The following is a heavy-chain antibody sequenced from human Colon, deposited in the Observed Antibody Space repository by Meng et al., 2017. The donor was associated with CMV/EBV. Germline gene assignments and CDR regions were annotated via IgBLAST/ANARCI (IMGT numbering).Heavy chain of an antibody. CDR2: MNANSGNT. CDR3: ARGGGTGWFDP. CDR1: GYTFTNYD. D-gene: IGHD1-26*01. V-gene: IGHV1-8*01. Sequence: CKASGYTFTNYDINWVRQAAGQGLEWMGWMNANSGNTGYAQKFQDRVTMTRNNSLDTAYMELSSLKSEDTAVYYCARGGGTGWFDPWGQGTLVTVSS. J-gene: IGHJ5*02.